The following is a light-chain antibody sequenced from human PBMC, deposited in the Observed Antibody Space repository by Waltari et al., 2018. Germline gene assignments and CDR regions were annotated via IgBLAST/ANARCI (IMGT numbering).Light chain of an antibody. J-gene: IGKJ1*01. CDR2: WAS. Sequence: EIVMTQSPDSLAVSLGERATINCKSSQSVFYSSNNRNYLGWYQHKAGQPPKLLIYWASTRESGVPDRFSGSGSGTDFTLTISNLQAEDVAVYYCQQYYATPRTFGQGTKVAIK. CDR1: QSVFYSSNNRNY. CDR3: QQYYATPRT. V-gene: IGKV4-1*01.